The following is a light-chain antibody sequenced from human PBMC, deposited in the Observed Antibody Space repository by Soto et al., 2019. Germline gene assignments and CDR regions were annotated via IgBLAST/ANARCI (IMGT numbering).Light chain of an antibody. CDR3: SSYTSSSTYV. CDR1: SSDVGGYNY. V-gene: IGLV2-14*01. J-gene: IGLJ1*01. CDR2: DVS. Sequence: QSVLTQPASVSGSPGQSITISCTGTSSDVGGYNYVSWYQQHPGKAPKLMIYDVSNRPSGVSNRFSGSKSGHTASLTISGLQAEDEADYYCSSYTSSSTYVFGTGTKV.